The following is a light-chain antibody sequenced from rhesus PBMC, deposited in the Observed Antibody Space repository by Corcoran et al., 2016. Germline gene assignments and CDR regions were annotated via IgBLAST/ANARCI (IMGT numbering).Light chain of an antibody. CDR3: QQYNSYPWT. CDR2: GSS. CDR1: QGISSW. Sequence: DIQMTQSPSSLSAFVGDRVTITCQASQGISSWLAWYQQKPGKAPNPLIYGSSNLQSGVPPRVSGSGSGTDFTLTISSLQPEEFATYYCQQYNSYPWTFGPGTKVEIK. V-gene: IGKV1-19*01. J-gene: IGKJ1*01.